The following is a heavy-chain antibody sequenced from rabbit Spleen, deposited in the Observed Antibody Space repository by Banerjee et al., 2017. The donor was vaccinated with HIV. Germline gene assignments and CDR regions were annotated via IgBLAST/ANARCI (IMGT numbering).Heavy chain of an antibody. CDR3: ARDTSSSFSSYGMDL. CDR1: GVSFSGDSY. J-gene: IGHJ6*01. D-gene: IGHD1-1*01. Sequence: QSLEESGGDLVKPGASLTLTCIASGVSFSGDSYMCWVRQAPGKGLEWIACIDTGSSGFTYFASWAKGRFTISKTSSTTVTLQMTSLTAADTATYFCARDTSSSFSSYGMDLWGPRDPGHRL. CDR2: IDTGSSGFT. V-gene: IGHV1S40*01.